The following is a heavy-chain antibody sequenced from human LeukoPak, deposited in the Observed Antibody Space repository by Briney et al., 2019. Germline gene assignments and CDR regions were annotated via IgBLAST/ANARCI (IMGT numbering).Heavy chain of an antibody. CDR1: GFTFSRYA. J-gene: IGHJ6*03. V-gene: IGHV3-30-3*01. CDR2: ISYDGSNK. Sequence: PGGSLRLSCAASGFTFSRYAIHWVRQAPGKGLEWVAAISYDGSNKYYADSVKGRFTISRDNSKNTLYLQMNSLRAEDTAVYYCARDRLRYFDWLLHYYMDVWGKGTTVTVSS. D-gene: IGHD3-9*01. CDR3: ARDRLRYFDWLLHYYMDV.